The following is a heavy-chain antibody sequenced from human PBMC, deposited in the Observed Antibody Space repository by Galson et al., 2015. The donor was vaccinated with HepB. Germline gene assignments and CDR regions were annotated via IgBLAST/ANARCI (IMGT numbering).Heavy chain of an antibody. CDR3: VTYCGGDCTHYYFDY. CDR2: IKEDGTKE. V-gene: IGHV3-7*01. D-gene: IGHD2-21*02. Sequence: SLRLSCAASGFTFSSYWMSWVRQAPGKGLEWVATIKEDGTKEFYVDSVKGRFTISRDSAKNSLYLQMNSLRVEDTAVYFCVTYCGGDCTHYYFDYWGQGTLVTVSS. CDR1: GFTFSSYW. J-gene: IGHJ4*02.